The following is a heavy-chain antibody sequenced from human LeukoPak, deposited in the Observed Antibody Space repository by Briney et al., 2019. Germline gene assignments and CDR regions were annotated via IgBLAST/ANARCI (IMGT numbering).Heavy chain of an antibody. CDR1: GGSISTYC. V-gene: IGHV4-59*01. CDR3: ARSHTSSWNWFDP. D-gene: IGHD6-13*01. Sequence: SETLSLTCTVSGGSISTYCWSWIRQPPGKGLEWIGYIYYSGSANYNPSLKSRVTMSVDTSKNQFSLKLNSVTAADTAVYYCARSHTSSWNWFDPWGQGTLVTVSS. CDR2: IYYSGSA. J-gene: IGHJ5*02.